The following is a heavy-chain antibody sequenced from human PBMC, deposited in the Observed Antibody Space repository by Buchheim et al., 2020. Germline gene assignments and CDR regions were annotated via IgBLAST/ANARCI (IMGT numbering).Heavy chain of an antibody. CDR2: IYPSDSDA. CDR1: GYTFTKSW. Sequence: EVQLVQSGAEVKKPGESLKISCQASGYTFTKSWIGWVRQVPGKGLEWMGVIYPSDSDARYSPSLQGQVTISVDRSINTAYPQWNSRRASDTATYFCTRQPMVRGVGRFDHWGQGT. CDR3: TRQPMVRGVGRFDH. D-gene: IGHD3-10*01. J-gene: IGHJ5*02. V-gene: IGHV5-51*01.